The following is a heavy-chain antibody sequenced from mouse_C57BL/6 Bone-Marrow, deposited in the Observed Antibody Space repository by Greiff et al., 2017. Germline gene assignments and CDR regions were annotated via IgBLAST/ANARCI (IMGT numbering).Heavy chain of an antibody. J-gene: IGHJ1*03. D-gene: IGHD4-1*01. V-gene: IGHV5-15*01. CDR1: GFTFSDYG. CDR2: ISNLAGSI. CDR3: ARSDWYWYFDV. Sequence: DVKLEESGGGLVQPGGSLKLSCAASGFTFSDYGMAWVRQAPRKGPEWVGLISNLAGSIYYAETVTGRVTITREKANNTLYLEMSSLTSEDTAMYYCARSDWYWYFDVWGTGTTVTVSS.